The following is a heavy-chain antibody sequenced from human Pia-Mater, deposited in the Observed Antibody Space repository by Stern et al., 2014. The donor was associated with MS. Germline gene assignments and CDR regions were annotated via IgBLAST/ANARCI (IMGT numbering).Heavy chain of an antibody. Sequence: EVQLVESGAEVKKPGESLKISCKLSGYSFTLYYIAWLRQMPGKGLEWMGVIYPYDSDTTYSPSFQGQVTISADKSITTAYLQWSSLRASDTAMYYCARHVQGFDYWGQGTLVTVSS. CDR1: GYSFTLYY. CDR2: IYPYDSDT. J-gene: IGHJ4*02. V-gene: IGHV5-51*01. CDR3: ARHVQGFDY.